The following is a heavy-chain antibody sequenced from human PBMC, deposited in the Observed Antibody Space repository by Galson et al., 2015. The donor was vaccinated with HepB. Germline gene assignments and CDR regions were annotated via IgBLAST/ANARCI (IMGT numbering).Heavy chain of an antibody. V-gene: IGHV3-66*01. D-gene: IGHD2-2*02. J-gene: IGHJ3*02. CDR3: ARKQVVPAAIGALGAFDI. Sequence: SLRLSCAASGFTVSRNYMSWVRQAPGKGLEWVSVIYSGGNTYYVDSVKGRFTISRDNSKNTLYLQMNSLTAEDTSVYYCARKQVVPAAIGALGAFDIWGQGTMVTVSS. CDR2: IYSGGNT. CDR1: GFTVSRNY.